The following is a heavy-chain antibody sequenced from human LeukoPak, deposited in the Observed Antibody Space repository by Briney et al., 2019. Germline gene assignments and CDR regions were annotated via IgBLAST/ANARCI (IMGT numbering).Heavy chain of an antibody. D-gene: IGHD3-22*01. CDR2: IYYSGST. J-gene: IGHJ4*02. Sequence: SETLSLTCTVSGGSISSSSYYWGWIRQPPGKGLEWIGSIYYSGSTYYNPSLKSRVTISVDTSKNQFSLKLSSVTAADTAVYYCAKDQGGYSPYYFDYWGQGTLVTVSS. V-gene: IGHV4-39*07. CDR1: GGSISSSSYY. CDR3: AKDQGGYSPYYFDY.